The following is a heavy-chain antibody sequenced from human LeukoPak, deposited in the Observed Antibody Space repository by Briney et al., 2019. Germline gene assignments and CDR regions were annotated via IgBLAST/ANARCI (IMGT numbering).Heavy chain of an antibody. D-gene: IGHD2-2*01. CDR1: GGSISSSNW. CDR2: IYHSGST. Sequence: PSGTLSLTCAVSGGSISSSNWWSWVRQPPGKGLEWIGEIYHSGSTNYNPSLKSRVTISVDKSKNQFSLELSSVTAADTAVYYCARVGVVVPALYGMDVWGQGTTVTVSS. J-gene: IGHJ6*02. CDR3: ARVGVVVPALYGMDV. V-gene: IGHV4-4*02.